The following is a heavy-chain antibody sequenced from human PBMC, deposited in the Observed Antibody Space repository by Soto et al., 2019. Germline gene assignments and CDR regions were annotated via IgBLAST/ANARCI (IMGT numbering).Heavy chain of an antibody. Sequence: ASVKVSCKVSGYTLTELSMHWVRQAPGKGLEWMGGFGPEDGETIYAQKFQGRVTMTEDTSTDTAYMELSSLRSEDTAVYYCATAEPPRGGSSWENYYYYYMDVWGKGTTVTVSS. CDR2: FGPEDGET. J-gene: IGHJ6*03. D-gene: IGHD6-6*01. CDR1: GYTLTELS. CDR3: ATAEPPRGGSSWENYYYYYMDV. V-gene: IGHV1-24*01.